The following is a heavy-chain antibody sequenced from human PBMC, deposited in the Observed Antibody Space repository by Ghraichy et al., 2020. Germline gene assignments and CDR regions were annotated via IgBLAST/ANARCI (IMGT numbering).Heavy chain of an antibody. Sequence: GGSLRLSCAASGFTFSSYSMNWVRQAPGKGLEWVSYISSSSSTIYYADSVKGRFTISRDNAKNSLYLQMNSLRDEDTAVYYCAREGPRYYDRPPWYFDLWGRGTLVTVSS. CDR2: ISSSSSTI. V-gene: IGHV3-48*02. D-gene: IGHD3-22*01. J-gene: IGHJ2*01. CDR3: AREGPRYYDRPPWYFDL. CDR1: GFTFSSYS.